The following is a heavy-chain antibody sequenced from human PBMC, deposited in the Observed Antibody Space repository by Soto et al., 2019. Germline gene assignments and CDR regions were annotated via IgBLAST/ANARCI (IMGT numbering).Heavy chain of an antibody. CDR2: IKSKTDGGTT. CDR1: GFTFSNAW. D-gene: IGHD3-10*01. J-gene: IGHJ6*02. CDR3: TTQPQTYYYGSGSYETDYGMDV. V-gene: IGHV3-15*07. Sequence: GGSLRLSCAASGFTFSNAWMNWVRQAPGEGLEWVGRIKSKTDGGTTDYAAPVKGRFTISRDKSKNTLYLQMNSLKTEDTALYYCTTQPQTYYYGSGSYETDYGMDVWGQGTTVTVSS.